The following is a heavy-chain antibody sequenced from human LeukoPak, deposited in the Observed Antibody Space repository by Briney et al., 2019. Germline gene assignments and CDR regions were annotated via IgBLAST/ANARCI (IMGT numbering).Heavy chain of an antibody. CDR1: GGSISSYY. CDR2: IYYSGST. Sequence: SETLSLTCTVSGGSISSYYWSWIRQPPGKRLEWIGYIYYSGSTNYNPSLKSRVTISVDTSENQFSLKLSSVTAADTAVYYCARHADYGDSYDAFDIWGQGTMVTVSS. CDR3: ARHADYGDSYDAFDI. D-gene: IGHD4-17*01. J-gene: IGHJ3*02. V-gene: IGHV4-59*08.